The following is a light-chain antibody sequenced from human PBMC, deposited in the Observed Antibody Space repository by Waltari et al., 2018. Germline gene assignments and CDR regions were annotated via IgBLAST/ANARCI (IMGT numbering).Light chain of an antibody. Sequence: EIVLTQSPATLSLSPGERATLSCRASQSVSSYLAWYQQKPGQAPTLLIYDASNRATGIPARFSGSGSGTDFTLTISSLEPEDFAVYYCQQRTSSFTFGPGTKVDIK. J-gene: IGKJ3*01. CDR3: QQRTSSFT. CDR2: DAS. CDR1: QSVSSY. V-gene: IGKV3-11*01.